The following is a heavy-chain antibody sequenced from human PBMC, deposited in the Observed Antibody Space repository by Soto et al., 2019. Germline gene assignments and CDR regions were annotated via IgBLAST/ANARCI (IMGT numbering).Heavy chain of an antibody. D-gene: IGHD6-19*01. J-gene: IGHJ4*02. CDR1: GFTFSNYA. CDR2: ISASGRDT. CDR3: AKGKTSGWYDFDS. V-gene: IGHV3-23*01. Sequence: GGSLRLSCAASGFTFSNYAMSWVRQAPGKGLEWVSGISASGRDTYYADSVKDRFTISRDSSKNTLYLQMNSLRAEDTAMYYCAKGKTSGWYDFDSWGQGTRVTVSS.